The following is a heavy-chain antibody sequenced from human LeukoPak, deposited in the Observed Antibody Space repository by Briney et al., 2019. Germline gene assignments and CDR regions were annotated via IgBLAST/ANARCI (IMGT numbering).Heavy chain of an antibody. CDR2: ISAYNGNT. CDR1: GYTFTAYT. CDR3: ARDPTPRRAMDV. J-gene: IGHJ6*02. V-gene: IGHV1-18*01. Sequence: GASVKVSCKASGYTFTAYTIHWVRQAPGQGLEWMGWISAYNGNTNYAQKLQGRVTMTTDTSTSTAYMELRSLRSDDTAVYYCARDPTPRRAMDVWGQGTTVTVSS.